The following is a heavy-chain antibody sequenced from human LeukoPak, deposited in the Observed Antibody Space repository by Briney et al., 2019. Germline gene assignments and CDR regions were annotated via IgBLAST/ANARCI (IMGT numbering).Heavy chain of an antibody. J-gene: IGHJ4*02. CDR2: IHNSGRT. CDR3: ARHGTISSESYFDY. D-gene: IGHD1-14*01. V-gene: IGHV4-59*08. CDR1: GGSVSSYY. Sequence: SETLSLTCSVSGGSVSSYYWSWIRQSPGRGLGWFGYIHNSGRTNYNPSLKSRVTGFVDTSKNQVSLRLSSVTAADTAVYYCARHGTISSESYFDYWGQGALVTVSS.